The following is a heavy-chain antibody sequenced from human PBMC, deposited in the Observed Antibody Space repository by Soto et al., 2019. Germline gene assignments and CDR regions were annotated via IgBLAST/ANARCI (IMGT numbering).Heavy chain of an antibody. CDR2: IKQDGSEK. CDR3: ARDGGYYDSSGNNGFDP. CDR1: GFTVSSNY. Sequence: LRLSCAASGFTVSSNYMSWVRQAPGKGLEWVANIKQDGSEKYYVDSVKGRFTISRDNAKNSLYLQMNSLRAEDTAVYYCARDGGYYDSSGNNGFDPWGQGIMVTVSS. D-gene: IGHD3-22*01. V-gene: IGHV3-7*03. J-gene: IGHJ5*02.